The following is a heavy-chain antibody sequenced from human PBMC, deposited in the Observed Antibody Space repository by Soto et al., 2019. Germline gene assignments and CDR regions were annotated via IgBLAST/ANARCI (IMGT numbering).Heavy chain of an antibody. J-gene: IGHJ4*02. CDR3: AKGAFRITMIVVVITTGPFDY. Sequence: GGSLRLSCAASGFTFSSYAMSWVRQAPGKGLEWVSAISGSGGSTYYADSVKGRFTISRDNSKNTLYLQMNSLRAEDTAVYYCAKGAFRITMIVVVITTGPFDYWGQGTLVTVSS. D-gene: IGHD3-22*01. CDR1: GFTFSSYA. V-gene: IGHV3-23*01. CDR2: ISGSGGST.